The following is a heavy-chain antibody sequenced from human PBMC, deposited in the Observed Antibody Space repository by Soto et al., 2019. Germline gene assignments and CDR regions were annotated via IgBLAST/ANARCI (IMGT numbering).Heavy chain of an antibody. CDR1: GFNFYDYA. V-gene: IGHV3-9*01. J-gene: IGHJ4*02. CDR2: ISWDSGSI. CDR3: AKDKRRRIGGSDY. Sequence: EVQLVESGGGLVQPGGSLRLSCAASGFNFYDYAMHWVRQAPGKGLEWVSGISWDSGSILYADSVKGRFTISRDNAKNSLYLRLNSLRAEDTALYYCAKDKRRRIGGSDYWGQGTQVTVSS. D-gene: IGHD3-16*02.